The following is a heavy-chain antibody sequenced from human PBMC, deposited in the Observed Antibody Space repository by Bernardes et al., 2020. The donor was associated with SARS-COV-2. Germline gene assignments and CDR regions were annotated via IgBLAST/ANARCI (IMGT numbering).Heavy chain of an antibody. D-gene: IGHD4-17*01. Sequence: GGSLRLSCAASGFTFSSYWMHWVRQAPGKGLVWVSRINSDGSSTSYADSVKGRFTISRDNAKNTLYLQMNSLRAEDTAVYYCATLPPYGDYNYYYYYMDVWGKGTTVTVSS. CDR1: GFTFSSYW. V-gene: IGHV3-74*01. J-gene: IGHJ6*03. CDR2: INSDGSST. CDR3: ATLPPYGDYNYYYYYMDV.